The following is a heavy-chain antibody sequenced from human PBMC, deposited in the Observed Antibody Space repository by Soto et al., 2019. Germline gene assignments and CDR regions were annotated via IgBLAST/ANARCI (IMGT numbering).Heavy chain of an antibody. Sequence: SETLSLTCTVSGGSISSYYWSWIRQPPGKGPEWIGYIYYSGSTNYNPSIKSRVTISVDTSKNQFSLKLSSVTAADTAVYYCARDNGYSYGYTLDHWGQGTLVTVSS. CDR3: ARDNGYSYGYTLDH. V-gene: IGHV4-59*01. D-gene: IGHD5-18*01. CDR1: GGSISSYY. CDR2: IYYSGST. J-gene: IGHJ4*02.